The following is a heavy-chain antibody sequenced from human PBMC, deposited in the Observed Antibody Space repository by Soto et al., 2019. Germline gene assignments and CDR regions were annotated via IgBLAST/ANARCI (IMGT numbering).Heavy chain of an antibody. CDR3: ARQWGAGTLSNGVRGTDY. V-gene: IGHV4-39*01. Sequence: QLQLQESGPGLVKPSETLSLTCTVSGGSISSSSYYWGWIRQPPGKGLEWIGSIYYSGSTYYNPSLKRRVTISVDTSKNQFSLKLSSVTAADTAVYYCARQWGAGTLSNGVRGTDYWGQGTLVTVSS. CDR2: IYYSGST. D-gene: IGHD6-13*01. CDR1: GGSISSSSYY. J-gene: IGHJ4*02.